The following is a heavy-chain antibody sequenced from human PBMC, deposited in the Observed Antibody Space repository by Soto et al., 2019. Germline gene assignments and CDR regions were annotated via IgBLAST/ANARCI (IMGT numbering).Heavy chain of an antibody. CDR2: IIPIFGTA. J-gene: IGHJ5*02. Sequence: GASVKVSCKASGGTFSSYAISWVRQAPGQGLEWMGGIIPIFGTANYAQKFQGRVTITADESTSTAYMELSSLRSEDTAVYYCARSAHEQQLVVNWFDPWGQGTLVTVSS. D-gene: IGHD6-13*01. V-gene: IGHV1-69*13. CDR1: GGTFSSYA. CDR3: ARSAHEQQLVVNWFDP.